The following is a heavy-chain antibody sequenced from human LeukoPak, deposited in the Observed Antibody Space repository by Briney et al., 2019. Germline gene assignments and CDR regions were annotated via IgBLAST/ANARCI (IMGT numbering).Heavy chain of an antibody. CDR2: VYASGST. CDR3: ARDPDYDFWSDSPH. D-gene: IGHD3-3*01. Sequence: SQTLSLTCTVSGASISSSRYYWSWIRQPAGKGLEWIGRVYASGSTNYNPSLKSRVTISIDTSKNQFSLKLTSVIAADTAVYFCARDPDYDFWSDSPHWGQGILVTVSS. V-gene: IGHV4-61*02. CDR1: GASISSSRYY. J-gene: IGHJ4*02.